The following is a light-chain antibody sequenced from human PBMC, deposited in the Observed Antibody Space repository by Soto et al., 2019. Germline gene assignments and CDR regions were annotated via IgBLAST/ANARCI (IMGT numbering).Light chain of an antibody. CDR3: GSWDSSLSAYV. J-gene: IGLJ1*01. CDR1: SSNIGGNS. V-gene: IGLV1-51*01. Sequence: QSVLTQPPSVSAAPGQKVTISCSGRSSNIGGNSVSWYQQLPGTAPKLLIYDDDKRPSGIPDRSSGSKSGTSATLGITGFQTGDEADYYCGSWDSSLSAYVFATGTKVTVL. CDR2: DDD.